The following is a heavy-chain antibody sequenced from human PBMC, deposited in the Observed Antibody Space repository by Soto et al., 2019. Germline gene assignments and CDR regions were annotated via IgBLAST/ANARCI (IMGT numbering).Heavy chain of an antibody. CDR2: IWYDGSNK. CDR3: ASETIAVATQDAFDI. V-gene: IGHV3-33*01. J-gene: IGHJ3*02. Sequence: QVQLVESGGGVVQPGRSLRLSCAASGFTFSSYGMHWVRQAPGKGLGWVAVIWYDGSNKYYADSVKGRFTISRDNSKNTLYLQMNSLRAEDTAVYYCASETIAVATQDAFDIWGQGTMVTVSS. CDR1: GFTFSSYG. D-gene: IGHD6-19*01.